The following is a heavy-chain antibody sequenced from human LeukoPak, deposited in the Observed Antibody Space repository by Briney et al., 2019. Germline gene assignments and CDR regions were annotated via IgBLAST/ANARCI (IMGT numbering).Heavy chain of an antibody. Sequence: PGGSLRLSCAASGFTFSSYAMSWVRQAPGKGLEWASAISGSGGSTYYADSVKGRFTISRDNSKNTLYLQMYSLRAEDTAVYCCAIRVPDDTLTGYAGYWGQGTLVTVSS. CDR2: ISGSGGST. D-gene: IGHD3-9*01. J-gene: IGHJ4*02. CDR1: GFTFSSYA. CDR3: AIRVPDDTLTGYAGY. V-gene: IGHV3-23*01.